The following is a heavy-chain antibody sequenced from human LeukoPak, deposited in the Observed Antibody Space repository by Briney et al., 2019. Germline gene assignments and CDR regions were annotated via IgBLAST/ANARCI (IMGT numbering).Heavy chain of an antibody. V-gene: IGHV3-9*01. Sequence: GGSLRLSCAASGFTFDDYAMHWVRHAPGKGLEWVSGISWNSGSIVYADSVKGRFTISRDNAKNSLYLQMNSLRAEDTALYYCAKGFDSGYTYYFDYWGQGTLVTVSS. D-gene: IGHD5-12*01. CDR1: GFTFDDYA. CDR2: ISWNSGSI. J-gene: IGHJ4*02. CDR3: AKGFDSGYTYYFDY.